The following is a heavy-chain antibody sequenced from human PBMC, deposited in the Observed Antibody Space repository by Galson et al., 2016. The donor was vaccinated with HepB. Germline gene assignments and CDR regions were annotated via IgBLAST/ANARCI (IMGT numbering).Heavy chain of an antibody. V-gene: IGHV3-21*04. J-gene: IGHJ4*02. CDR3: AKDDDGIGYNSFDS. D-gene: IGHD3-22*01. Sequence: SLRLSCAASGFTFSDYSMSWVRQAPGKGLEWVSFITGRSYPYKHYADSVRGRFTISRDNSKNALYLQMNGLRAEDTAVYYCAKDDDGIGYNSFDSWGQGTLVTVSS. CDR1: GFTFSDYS. CDR2: ITGRSYPYK.